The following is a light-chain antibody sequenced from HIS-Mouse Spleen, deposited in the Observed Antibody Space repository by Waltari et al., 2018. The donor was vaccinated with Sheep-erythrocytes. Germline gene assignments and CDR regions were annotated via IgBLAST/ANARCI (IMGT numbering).Light chain of an antibody. CDR1: SSDVGGYNY. CDR2: DVS. J-gene: IGLJ1*01. V-gene: IGLV2-11*01. Sequence: QSALTQPRSVSGSPGQSVTISCTGTSSDVGGYNYVSWYQQHPGKAPKLMLYDVSKRPSGCPGRFSGSKSGNTASLTISGLQAEDEADYYCCSYAGSYNHVFATGTKVTVL. CDR3: CSYAGSYNHV.